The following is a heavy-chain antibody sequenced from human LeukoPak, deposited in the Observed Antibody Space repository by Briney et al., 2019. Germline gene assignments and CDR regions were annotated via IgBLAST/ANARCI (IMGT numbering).Heavy chain of an antibody. J-gene: IGHJ4*02. D-gene: IGHD3-3*01. Sequence: GGSLRLSCAASGFTFSSYGMHWVRQAPGKGLEWVAVISYDGSNKYYADSVKGRFTISRDNSKNTLYLQMNSLRAEDTAVYYCARVLSGPPIYGWRDYWGQGTLVTVSS. CDR3: ARVLSGPPIYGWRDY. V-gene: IGHV3-30*03. CDR1: GFTFSSYG. CDR2: ISYDGSNK.